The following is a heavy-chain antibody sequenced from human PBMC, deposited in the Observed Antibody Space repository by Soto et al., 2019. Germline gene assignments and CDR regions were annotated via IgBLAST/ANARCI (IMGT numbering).Heavy chain of an antibody. CDR3: ARDRVRGTLPQYGMDV. D-gene: IGHD3-10*01. J-gene: IGHJ6*02. Sequence: EVQLVESGGGLVKPGGSLTLSCAASGFTFSSYSMNWARQPPGTALEWVSSIRGVAYNKYYAASVKSRFTISRDSAKNALFLHLSGLTAEDTAVYYCARDRVRGTLPQYGMDVWGQGTRVTVAS. V-gene: IGHV3-21*01. CDR2: IRGVAYNK. CDR1: GFTFSSYS.